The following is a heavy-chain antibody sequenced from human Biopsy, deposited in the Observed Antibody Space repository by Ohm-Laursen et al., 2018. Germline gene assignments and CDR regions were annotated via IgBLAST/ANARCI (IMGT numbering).Heavy chain of an antibody. V-gene: IGHV4-59*01. J-gene: IGHJ2*01. CDR3: ARDRGYYSDRTVPGYFDL. Sequence: PETLSLTCTVSGDSISSYYWSWIRQPLGKGLQWIGCVYYTGSTDYNPSLQSRVTISVDTSKNHFSLRLRSVTPADTAIYYCARDRGYYSDRTVPGYFDLWGRGTLVTVSS. CDR2: VYYTGST. D-gene: IGHD3-22*01. CDR1: GDSISSYY.